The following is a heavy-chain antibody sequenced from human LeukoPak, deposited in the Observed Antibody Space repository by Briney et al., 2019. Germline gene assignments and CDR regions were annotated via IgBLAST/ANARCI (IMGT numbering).Heavy chain of an antibody. J-gene: IGHJ4*02. D-gene: IGHD6-19*01. CDR2: ISSSARYM. Sequence: WVSSISSSARYMYYAASVKGRFTISRDNSKNTLYLQMNSLRAEDTAVYYCASDSSGWQHWGQGTLVTVSS. CDR3: ASDSSGWQH. V-gene: IGHV3-21*01.